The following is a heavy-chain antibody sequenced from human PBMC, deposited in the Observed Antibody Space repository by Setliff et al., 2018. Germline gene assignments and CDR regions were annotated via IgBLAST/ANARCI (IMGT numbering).Heavy chain of an antibody. D-gene: IGHD6-19*01. CDR3: ARGRAGHSGH. V-gene: IGHV4-31*03. J-gene: IGHJ4*02. Sequence: SETLSLTCTVSGGSISSGCYYWSWIRQHPGKGLEWIGYIYYSGSTSYSNPSLKSRVTISVDTSKNQFSLKLSSVTAADTAVYYCARGRAGHSGHWGQGTLVTVSS. CDR2: IYYSGSTS. CDR1: GGSISSGCYY.